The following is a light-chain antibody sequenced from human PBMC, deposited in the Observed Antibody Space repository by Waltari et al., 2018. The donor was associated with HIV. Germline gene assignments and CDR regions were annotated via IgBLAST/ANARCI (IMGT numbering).Light chain of an antibody. V-gene: IGLV2-14*01. Sequence: QSALTQPAPVSGSPGQSITISCTGPSSDVGGYNYVSWYQPPPGKAPNLMIYEVSNRPSWGSTRLSGSKSGNTASLTISGLQAEHEADYYCSSYTSSSTLVFGTGTKVSVL. J-gene: IGLJ1*01. CDR2: EVS. CDR3: SSYTSSSTLV. CDR1: SSDVGGYNY.